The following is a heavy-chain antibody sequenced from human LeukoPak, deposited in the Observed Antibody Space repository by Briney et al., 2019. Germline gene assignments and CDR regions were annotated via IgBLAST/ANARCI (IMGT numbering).Heavy chain of an antibody. V-gene: IGHV3-23*01. D-gene: IGHD5-12*01. J-gene: IGHJ3*02. CDR3: AKDRRGFSGYDPYDAFDI. Sequence: GGSLRLSCTASGFIFSQYGMSWVRQGPGKGLEWVSTVSGSAVRTHYADSLKGRFTISRDNSKDTLYLQMNSLRAEDTAVYYCAKDRRGFSGYDPYDAFDIWGQGTMVTVSS. CDR1: GFIFSQYG. CDR2: VSGSAVRT.